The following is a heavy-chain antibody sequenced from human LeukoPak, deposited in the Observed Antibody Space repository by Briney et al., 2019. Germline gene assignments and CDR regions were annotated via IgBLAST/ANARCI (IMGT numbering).Heavy chain of an antibody. CDR2: IYTSGST. CDR3: ARDYDGYSYGYYYYYGMDV. D-gene: IGHD5-18*01. V-gene: IGHV4-4*07. Sequence: SETLSLTCTVSGGSISSYYWSWIRQPAGKGLEWIGRIYTSGSTNYSPSLKSRVTMSVDTSKNQFSLKLSSVTAADTAVYYCARDYDGYSYGYYYYYGMDVWGQGTTVTVSS. J-gene: IGHJ6*02. CDR1: GGSISSYY.